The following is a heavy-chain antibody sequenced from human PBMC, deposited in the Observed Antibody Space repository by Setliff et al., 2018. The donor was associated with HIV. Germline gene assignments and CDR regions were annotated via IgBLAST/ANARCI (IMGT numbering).Heavy chain of an antibody. J-gene: IGHJ4*02. Sequence: PSETLSLTCTVSGGSISSYYWNWFRQPAGKGLEWIGRIYSSGTTIYNPSLKSRVAMSVDTPKNQFSLKLSSVTAADTATYYCARDQGSTWFWDYFDYWGQGTLVTVSS. CDR1: GGSISSYY. CDR3: ARDQGSTWFWDYFDY. CDR2: IYSSGTT. D-gene: IGHD6-13*01. V-gene: IGHV4-4*07.